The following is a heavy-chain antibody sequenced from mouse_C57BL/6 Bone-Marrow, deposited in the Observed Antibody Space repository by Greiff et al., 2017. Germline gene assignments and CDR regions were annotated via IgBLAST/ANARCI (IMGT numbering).Heavy chain of an antibody. V-gene: IGHV6-3*01. J-gene: IGHJ3*01. CDR3: TEGVYYYGGFAY. Sequence: EVKLMESGGGLVQPGGSMKLSCVASGFTFSNYWMNWVRQSPEKGLEWVAQIRLKSDNYATHYAESVKGRFTISRDDSKSSVYLQMNNLSAEDTGIYYCTEGVYYYGGFAYWGQGTLVTVSA. CDR1: GFTFSNYW. D-gene: IGHD1-1*01. CDR2: IRLKSDNYAT.